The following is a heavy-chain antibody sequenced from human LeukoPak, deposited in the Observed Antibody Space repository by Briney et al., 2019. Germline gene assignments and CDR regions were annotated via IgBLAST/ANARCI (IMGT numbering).Heavy chain of an antibody. J-gene: IGHJ4*02. D-gene: IGHD4-11*01. CDR1: GGSFSGNY. Sequence: SETLSLTCAVFGGSFSGNYWRWIRQPPGKGLEWIGYIYNSGSTNYNPSLKSRVTMSVDTSKDQFSLKLNFVTAADTAVYYCARDVGGNYQYFDQWGQGTLVTVAS. CDR3: ARDVGGNYQYFDQ. V-gene: IGHV4-59*01. CDR2: IYNSGST.